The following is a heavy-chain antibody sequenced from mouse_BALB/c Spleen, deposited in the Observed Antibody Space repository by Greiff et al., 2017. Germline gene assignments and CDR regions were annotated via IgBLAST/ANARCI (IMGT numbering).Heavy chain of an antibody. D-gene: IGHD3-1*01. Sequence: VQLQQSGAELVRPGVSVKISCKGSGYTFTDYAMHWVKQSHAKSLEWIGVISTYYGDASYNQKFKGKATMTVDKSSSTAYMELARLTSEDSAIYYCAGSSGYVNYAMDYWGQGTSVTVSS. CDR3: AGSSGYVNYAMDY. CDR1: GYTFTDYA. J-gene: IGHJ4*01. CDR2: ISTYYGDA. V-gene: IGHV1S137*01.